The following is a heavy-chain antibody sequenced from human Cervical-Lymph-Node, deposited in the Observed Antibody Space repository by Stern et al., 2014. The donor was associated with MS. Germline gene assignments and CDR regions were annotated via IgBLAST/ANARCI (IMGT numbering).Heavy chain of an antibody. CDR1: GFTFISSA. V-gene: IGHV1-58*01. D-gene: IGHD4-23*01. Sequence: VQLVESGPEVKKPGTSVKVSCKASGFTFISSAVPWVGQARGQRLQWIGGIVVGSGNTNYAQKSQERVTITRDMSTSTAYMELSSLRSEDTAVYYCAALGDTVADYWGQGTLVTVSS. CDR2: IVVGSGNT. J-gene: IGHJ4*02. CDR3: AALGDTVADY.